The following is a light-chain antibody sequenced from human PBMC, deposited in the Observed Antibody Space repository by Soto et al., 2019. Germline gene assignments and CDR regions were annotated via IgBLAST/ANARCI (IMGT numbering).Light chain of an antibody. J-gene: IGKJ1*01. CDR1: QSVSSN. CDR3: QHYGSSRT. Sequence: EIVMTQSPATLSVSPGERATLSCRASQSVSSNLAWYQQKPGQAPRLLIYGASTRATGIPARFSGSGSGPDFTLTISRLEPEDFAVYFCQHYGSSRTFGQGTKVDIK. CDR2: GAS. V-gene: IGKV3-15*01.